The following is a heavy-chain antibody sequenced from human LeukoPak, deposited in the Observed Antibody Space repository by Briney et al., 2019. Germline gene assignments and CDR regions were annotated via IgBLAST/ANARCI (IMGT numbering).Heavy chain of an antibody. CDR2: IKQDGSEK. D-gene: IGHD3-10*01. Sequence: QTGGSPRLSCAASGFTFSSYWMSWVRQAPGKGLEWVANIKQDGSEKYYVDSVKGRFTISRDNAKNSLYLQMNSLRAEDTAVYYCARVISRYYGSGSYVDWGQGTLVTVSS. V-gene: IGHV3-7*01. CDR1: GFTFSSYW. J-gene: IGHJ4*02. CDR3: ARVISRYYGSGSYVD.